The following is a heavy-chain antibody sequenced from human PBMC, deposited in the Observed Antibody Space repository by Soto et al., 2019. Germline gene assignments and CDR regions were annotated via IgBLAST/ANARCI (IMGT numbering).Heavy chain of an antibody. CDR1: GFTVSSNY. J-gene: IGHJ6*03. V-gene: IGHV3-66*01. CDR3: ARFSGHYYYYYMDV. Sequence: GGSLRLSCAASGFTVSSNYMSWVRQAPGKGLEWVSVIYSGGSTYYADSVKGRFTISRDNSKNTLYLQMNSLRAEDTAVYYCARFSGHYYYYYMDVWGKGTTVTVSS. D-gene: IGHD6-19*01. CDR2: IYSGGST.